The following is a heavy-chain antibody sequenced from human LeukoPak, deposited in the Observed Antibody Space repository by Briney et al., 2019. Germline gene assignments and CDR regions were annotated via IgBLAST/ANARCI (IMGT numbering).Heavy chain of an antibody. CDR3: VRLRRNSDRSYYYYYYDS. D-gene: IGHD3-10*01. CDR2: ISSSASNI. V-gene: IGHV3-48*03. Sequence: PGGSLRLSCAASGSTFSSYEMNWVRQAPGKGLEYISYISSSASNIYNADSVKGRFTISRDNAKSSLYLQMDSLRAEDTAVYYCVRLRRNSDRSYYYYYYDSWGQGILVTVSS. J-gene: IGHJ5*01. CDR1: GSTFSSYE.